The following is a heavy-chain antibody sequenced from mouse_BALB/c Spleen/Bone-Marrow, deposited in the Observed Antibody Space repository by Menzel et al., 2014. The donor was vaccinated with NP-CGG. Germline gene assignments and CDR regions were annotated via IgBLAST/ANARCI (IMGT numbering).Heavy chain of an antibody. CDR3: ARWDGYWYFDV. Sequence: QVQLQQSGAELMKPGASVKISCKATSYTFSSYWIEWVKQRPGHGLEWIGEILPGSGSTNYNEKFKGKATFTADTSSNTAYMQLSSLTSEDSAVYYCARWDGYWYFDVWGAGTTVTVSS. J-gene: IGHJ1*01. CDR2: ILPGSGST. D-gene: IGHD2-3*01. V-gene: IGHV1-9*01. CDR1: SYTFSSYW.